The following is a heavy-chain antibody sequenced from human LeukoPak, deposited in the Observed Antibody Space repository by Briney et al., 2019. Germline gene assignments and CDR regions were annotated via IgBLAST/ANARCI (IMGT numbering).Heavy chain of an antibody. Sequence: PGGSLRLSCAASGFTFSSYGMHWVRQAPGKGLEWVAVISYDGSNKYYADSVKGRFTISRDNSKNTLYLQMNSLRAEDTAVYYCAKSPRSGSCFDYWGQGTLVTVSS. CDR1: GFTFSSYG. CDR2: ISYDGSNK. D-gene: IGHD3-10*01. V-gene: IGHV3-30*18. CDR3: AKSPRSGSCFDY. J-gene: IGHJ4*02.